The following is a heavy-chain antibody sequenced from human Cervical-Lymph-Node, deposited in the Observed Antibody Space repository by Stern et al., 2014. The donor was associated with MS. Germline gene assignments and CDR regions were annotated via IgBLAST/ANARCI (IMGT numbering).Heavy chain of an antibody. CDR2: IFPIFGTA. CDR3: ARDSSGVNAFDI. CDR1: GGTFSNYA. V-gene: IGHV1-69*01. Sequence: VQLVESGAEVKKPGSSVKVSCKASGGTFSNYAINWVRQAPGQGLEWMGGIFPIFGTANYAQKFQGRVTITADASTRTAYMELSSLRSEDTAIYYCARDSSGVNAFDIWAQGTMVTVSS. J-gene: IGHJ3*02. D-gene: IGHD3-22*01.